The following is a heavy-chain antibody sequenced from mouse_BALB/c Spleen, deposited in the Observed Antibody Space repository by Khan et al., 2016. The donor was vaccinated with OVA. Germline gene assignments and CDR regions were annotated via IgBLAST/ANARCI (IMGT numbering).Heavy chain of an antibody. D-gene: IGHD2-14*01. CDR2: IWGGGGI. J-gene: IGHJ4*01. Sequence: QVQLKQSGPGLVAPSQSLSITCTVSGFSLSRYNIHWVRQPPGKGLEWLGMIWGGGGIAYNSTLKSRLSIRKDNSTSQALLKMNSLQTDDTAMYYVARAYYRYDGYYAMDYWGQGTSVTVSS. V-gene: IGHV2-6-4*01. CDR3: ARAYYRYDGYYAMDY. CDR1: GFSLSRYN.